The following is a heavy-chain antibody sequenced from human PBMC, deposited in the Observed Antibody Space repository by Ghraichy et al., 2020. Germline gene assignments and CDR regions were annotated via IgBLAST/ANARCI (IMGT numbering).Heavy chain of an antibody. D-gene: IGHD6-6*01. CDR1: GGSMSSYSDY. V-gene: IGHV4-39*01. J-gene: IGHJ5*02. CDR2: KYNSVRT. CDR3: ARNKTGSLSGWFDP. Sequence: SETLSLTCSVSGGSMSSYSDYWGWLRQPPGKGLEGIGRKYNSVRTHYNPSLRSRATVSTDTSKDQFSLRRTSVTAAETAVYYCARNKTGSLSGWFDPWGQGSLVIVSS.